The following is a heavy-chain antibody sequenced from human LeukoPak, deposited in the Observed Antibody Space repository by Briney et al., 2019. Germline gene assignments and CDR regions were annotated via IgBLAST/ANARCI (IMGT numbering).Heavy chain of an antibody. J-gene: IGHJ4*02. Sequence: PGGSLRLSCAASGFTVSSHSMSWVRQAPGKGLEWVSPISGLSTYIYYPDSMKGRFTISRDNAKNSLFLQVSSLRAEDTAVYFCARSAGTGGPYYFDYWGQGSLVTVSS. D-gene: IGHD3/OR15-3a*01. CDR3: ARSAGTGGPYYFDY. V-gene: IGHV3-21*04. CDR1: GFTVSSHS. CDR2: ISGLSTYI.